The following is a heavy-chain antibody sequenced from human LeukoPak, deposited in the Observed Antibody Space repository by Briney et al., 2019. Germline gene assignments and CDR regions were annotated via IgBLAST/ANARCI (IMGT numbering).Heavy chain of an antibody. J-gene: IGHJ3*02. D-gene: IGHD3-3*01. CDR1: GFTFSSYS. CDR2: ISSSSYI. CDR3: ARDRGYDFWSGYLDAFDI. V-gene: IGHV3-21*01. Sequence: GGSLRLSCAASGFTFSSYSMNWVRQAPGKGLEWVSSISSSSYIYYADSVKGRFTISRDNAKNSLYLQMNSLRAEDTAVYCCARDRGYDFWSGYLDAFDIWGQGTMVTVSS.